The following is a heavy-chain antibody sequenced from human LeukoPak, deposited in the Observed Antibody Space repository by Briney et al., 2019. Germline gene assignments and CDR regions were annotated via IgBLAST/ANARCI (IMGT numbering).Heavy chain of an antibody. CDR1: GISFSSHG. CDR2: IWYDGSNI. D-gene: IGHD3-22*01. J-gene: IGHJ4*02. V-gene: IGHV3-33*01. CDR3: ARARNDYDSNGFSFLDY. Sequence: PGGSLRLSCAASGISFSSHGMHWVRQAPGKGLEWVAVIWYDGSNIYYADSVKGRFSISRDNSKNTLYLQMNSLGPEDTALYYCARARNDYDSNGFSFLDYWGQGTLVTVSS.